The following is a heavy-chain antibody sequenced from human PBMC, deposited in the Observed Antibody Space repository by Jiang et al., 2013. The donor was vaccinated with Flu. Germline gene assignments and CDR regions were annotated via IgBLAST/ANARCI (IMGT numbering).Heavy chain of an antibody. V-gene: IGHV3-23*01. CDR3: AKLTDYFDSSGNFDN. J-gene: IGHJ4*02. Sequence: LVQPGGSLTLSCAASGFTFSDSVMSWVRQAPGKGLEWVSGVTGSNIGTFYADSVKGRFTISRDNSQNTLYLQMDSLRAEDTAIYYCAKLTDYFDSSGNFDNWGQGTLVTVSS. D-gene: IGHD3-22*01. CDR2: VTGSNIGT. CDR1: GFTFSDSV.